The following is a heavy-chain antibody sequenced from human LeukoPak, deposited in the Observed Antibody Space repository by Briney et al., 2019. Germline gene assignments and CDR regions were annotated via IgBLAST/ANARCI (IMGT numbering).Heavy chain of an antibody. J-gene: IGHJ4*02. CDR3: AKISVPFDY. Sequence: GGSLRLSCAASGFTFSSYGMHWVRQAPGKGLEWVAVISYDGSNKYYADSVKGRFTISRDNSKNTLYLQMDSLRAEDTAVYYCAKISVPFDYWGQGTLVTVSS. V-gene: IGHV3-30*18. CDR1: GFTFSSYG. D-gene: IGHD1-1*01. CDR2: ISYDGSNK.